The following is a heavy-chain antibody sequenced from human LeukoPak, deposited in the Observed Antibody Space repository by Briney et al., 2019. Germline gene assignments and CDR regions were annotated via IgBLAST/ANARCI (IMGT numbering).Heavy chain of an antibody. CDR2: ISAYNGHT. V-gene: IGHV1-18*01. J-gene: IGHJ6*02. D-gene: IGHD3-22*01. Sequence: ASVKVSCKASGYTFTSYGLSWVRQAPGQGLEWMGWISAYNGHTNYAQKLQGRVTMTTDTTTSTAYMELRSLRSDDTAVYYCAREMDSSGYYFHYYYYYGMDVWGQGTTVTVSS. CDR3: AREMDSSGYYFHYYYYYGMDV. CDR1: GYTFTSYG.